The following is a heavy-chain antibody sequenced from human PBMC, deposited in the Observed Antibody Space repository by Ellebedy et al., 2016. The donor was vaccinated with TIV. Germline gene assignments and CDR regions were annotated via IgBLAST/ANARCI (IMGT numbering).Heavy chain of an antibody. CDR2: IAHDGSVI. V-gene: IGHV3-30*18. CDR3: AKERDPLASTSFDS. D-gene: IGHD1-1*01. CDR1: GFPFSHYG. Sequence: PGGSLRLSCAPPGFPFSHYGMQWVRQAPGEGLEWVSVIAHDGSVIHYADSVKRRFTISRDNSKNTLSLQMYSLRPEDTSFYYGAKERDPLASTSFDSWGQGNLVTVSS. J-gene: IGHJ4*02.